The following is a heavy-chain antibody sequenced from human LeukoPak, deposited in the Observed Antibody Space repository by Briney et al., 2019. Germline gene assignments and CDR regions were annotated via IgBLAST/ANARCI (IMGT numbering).Heavy chain of an antibody. V-gene: IGHV3-66*01. CDR3: ANLDGRGNIP. CDR1: GFTVSSNY. D-gene: IGHD3/OR15-3a*01. Sequence: GGSLRLSCAASGFTVSSNYMSWVRQAPGKGLEWVSVIYNDGTTYYADSVKGRFTISRDNSKNTVYLQMNSLRAEDTAVYYCANLDGRGNIPWGQGTLVAVSS. J-gene: IGHJ5*02. CDR2: IYNDGTT.